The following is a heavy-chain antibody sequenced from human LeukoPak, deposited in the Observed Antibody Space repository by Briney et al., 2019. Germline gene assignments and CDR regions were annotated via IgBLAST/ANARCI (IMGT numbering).Heavy chain of an antibody. CDR2: IYSGGST. D-gene: IGHD6-13*01. Sequence: TGGSLRLSCAASGFTVSSNYMSWVRQAPGKGLEWVSVIYSGGSTYYADSVKGRFTISRDNSKNTLYLQMNSLRAEDTAVYYCARVQQLVIDPWGQGTLVTVSS. J-gene: IGHJ5*02. CDR3: ARVQQLVIDP. CDR1: GFTVSSNY. V-gene: IGHV3-66*01.